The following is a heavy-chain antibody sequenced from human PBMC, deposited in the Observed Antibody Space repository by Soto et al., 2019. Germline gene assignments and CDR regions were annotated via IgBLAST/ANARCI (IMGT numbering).Heavy chain of an antibody. CDR2: IHYSGST. Sequence: PSETLSLTCTVSGGSINGYYWGWIRQPPGKGLEWIGYIHYSGSTNYNPSLKSRVTISIDTSKNQFSLSLRSVTAADTAVYYCARACGDCGDGSCYLTFFDYWGLGSLVTVSS. J-gene: IGHJ4*02. CDR3: ARACGDCGDGSCYLTFFDY. V-gene: IGHV4-59*08. CDR1: GGSINGYY. D-gene: IGHD2-15*01.